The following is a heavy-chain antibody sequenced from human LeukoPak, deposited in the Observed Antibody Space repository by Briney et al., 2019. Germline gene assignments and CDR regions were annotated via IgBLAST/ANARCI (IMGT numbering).Heavy chain of an antibody. V-gene: IGHV3-48*01. Sequence: PGGSLRLSCAASGFTFSSYSMNWVRQAPGKGLEWVTYISSSSSTIYYADSVKGRFTISRDNAKNSLYLQMNSLRAEDTAVYYCARAVVGATQEFDYWGQGTLVTVSS. D-gene: IGHD1-26*01. CDR3: ARAVVGATQEFDY. CDR1: GFTFSSYS. J-gene: IGHJ4*02. CDR2: ISSSSSTI.